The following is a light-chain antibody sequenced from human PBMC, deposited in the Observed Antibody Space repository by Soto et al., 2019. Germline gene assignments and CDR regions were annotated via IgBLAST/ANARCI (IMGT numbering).Light chain of an antibody. Sequence: DIQITQTKSSLSASVGDRVSITCRASQSISTSLNWYQQKPGKAPKLLIYAASSLQSGVPSRFSGSGSGTDFTLTISSLQPEDFATYYCQQGYSTPPIPFGQGTLLDIK. CDR1: QSISTS. J-gene: IGKJ5*01. V-gene: IGKV1-39*01. CDR2: AAS. CDR3: QQGYSTPPIP.